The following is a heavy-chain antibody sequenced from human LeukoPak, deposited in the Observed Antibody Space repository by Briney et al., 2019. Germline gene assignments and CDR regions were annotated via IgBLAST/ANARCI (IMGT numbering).Heavy chain of an antibody. CDR3: AKDRGDQGSDAFDI. D-gene: IGHD2-21*01. Sequence: GGSLRLSCAASGLTFDDYAMHWVRQAPGKGLEWVSGISWNSGSIGYADSVKGRFTISRDNAKNSLYLQMNSLRAEDMALYYCAKDRGDQGSDAFDIWGQGTMVTVSS. CDR2: ISWNSGSI. V-gene: IGHV3-9*03. CDR1: GLTFDDYA. J-gene: IGHJ3*02.